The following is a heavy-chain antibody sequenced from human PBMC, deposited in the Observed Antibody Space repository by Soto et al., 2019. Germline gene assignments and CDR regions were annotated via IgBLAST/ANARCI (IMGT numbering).Heavy chain of an antibody. V-gene: IGHV3-7*05. CDR1: GFTFSSYW. CDR3: TRSLDV. Sequence: GGSLRLSCAASGFTFSSYWMDWARQAPGKGLEWVANINQDGSEKYYVDSVKGRFSISRDNAKNSLFLHMNSLRADDTAVYHCTRSLDVWGQGTTVTVSS. CDR2: INQDGSEK. J-gene: IGHJ6*02.